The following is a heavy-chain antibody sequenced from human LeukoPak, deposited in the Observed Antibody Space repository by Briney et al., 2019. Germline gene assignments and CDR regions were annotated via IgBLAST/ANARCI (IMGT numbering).Heavy chain of an antibody. CDR2: ISAYNGNT. V-gene: IGHV1-18*01. J-gene: IGHJ4*02. CDR3: ARVASEGYFDY. Sequence: ASVKVSCKASGYTFTSYGISWVRQAPGQGLEWMGWISAYNGNTNYAQKLQGRVTMTTDTSTSTAYMELRSLSSDDTVVYYCARVASEGYFDYWGQGTLVTVSS. CDR1: GYTFTSYG.